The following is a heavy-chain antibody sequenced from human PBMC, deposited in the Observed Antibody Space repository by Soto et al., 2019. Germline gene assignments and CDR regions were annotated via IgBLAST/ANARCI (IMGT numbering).Heavy chain of an antibody. D-gene: IGHD3-3*01. CDR2: TYYRSKWYN. CDR3: ARESVLRFLEWSKGAFDI. V-gene: IGHV6-1*01. J-gene: IGHJ3*02. Sequence: SQTLSLTCAISGDSVSSNSAAWNWIRQSPSRGLEWLGRTYYRSKWYNDYAVSVKSRITINPDTSKNQFSLQLNSVTPEDTAVYYCARESVLRFLEWSKGAFDIWGQGTVVT. CDR1: GDSVSSNSAA.